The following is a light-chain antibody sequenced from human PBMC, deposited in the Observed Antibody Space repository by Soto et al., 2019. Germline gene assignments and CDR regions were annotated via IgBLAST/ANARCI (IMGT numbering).Light chain of an antibody. CDR3: QQYHQWPVA. V-gene: IGKV3-15*01. CDR1: QSVSSN. Sequence: EIVLTQSPCTLSLSPGERATLSCRASQSVSSNLAWYQQKPGQAPRLLIYAASTRASGVPARFSGSGSATQFTLTISSLQSEDFGFYYCQQYHQWPVAFGGGTKVDIK. J-gene: IGKJ4*01. CDR2: AAS.